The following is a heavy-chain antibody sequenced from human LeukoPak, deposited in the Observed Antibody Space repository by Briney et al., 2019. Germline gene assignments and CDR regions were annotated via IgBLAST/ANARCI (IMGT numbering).Heavy chain of an antibody. V-gene: IGHV5-51*01. J-gene: IGHJ5*02. CDR2: IYPGDSDT. CDR1: GYSFSTYW. CDR3: ARLEDYKDSWFDP. Sequence: LGESLKISCKGSGYSFSTYWIAWVRQMPGKGLEWIGLIYPGDSDTRYSPSFQGQVTISADKSISTAYLQWSSLKASDTAMYYCARLEDYKDSWFDPWGQGTLVTVSS. D-gene: IGHD4-11*01.